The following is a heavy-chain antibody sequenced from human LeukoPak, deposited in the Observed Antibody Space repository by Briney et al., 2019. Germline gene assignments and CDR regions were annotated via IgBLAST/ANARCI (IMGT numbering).Heavy chain of an antibody. CDR2: IWYDGSNK. D-gene: IGHD3-22*01. J-gene: IGHJ4*02. CDR3: AKAQDYDSSGYLDY. Sequence: GRSLRLXCAASGFTFSSYGMHWVRQAPGKGLEWVAVIWYDGSNKYYADSVKGRFTISRDNSKNTLYLQMNSLRAEDTAVYYCAKAQDYDSSGYLDYWGQGTLVTVSS. CDR1: GFTFSSYG. V-gene: IGHV3-33*06.